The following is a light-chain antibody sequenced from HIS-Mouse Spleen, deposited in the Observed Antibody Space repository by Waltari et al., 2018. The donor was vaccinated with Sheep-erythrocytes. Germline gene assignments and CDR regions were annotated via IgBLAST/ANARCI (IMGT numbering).Light chain of an antibody. Sequence: SYELTQPPSVSVSPGQTASITCSGDKLGDKYACWYQQKPGQSPVLVIYQDSKRPSATPERFSGSNSGNAATLTISGTQAMDEADYYCQAWDSSTAWNVVFGGGTKLTVL. CDR3: QAWDSSTAWNVV. CDR2: QDS. V-gene: IGLV3-1*01. J-gene: IGLJ2*01. CDR1: KLGDKY.